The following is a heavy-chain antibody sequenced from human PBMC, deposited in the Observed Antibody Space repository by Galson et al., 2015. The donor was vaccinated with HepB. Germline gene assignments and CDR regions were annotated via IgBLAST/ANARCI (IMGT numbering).Heavy chain of an antibody. CDR3: ANAPGIAANYYYYYMDV. Sequence: SLRLSCAASGFTFSSYAMSWVRQAPGKGLEWVSAISGSGGSTYYADSVKGRFTISRDNSKNTLYLQMNSLRAEDTAVYYCANAPGIAANYYYYYMDVWGKGTTVTVSS. D-gene: IGHD6-13*01. CDR2: ISGSGGST. V-gene: IGHV3-23*01. CDR1: GFTFSSYA. J-gene: IGHJ6*03.